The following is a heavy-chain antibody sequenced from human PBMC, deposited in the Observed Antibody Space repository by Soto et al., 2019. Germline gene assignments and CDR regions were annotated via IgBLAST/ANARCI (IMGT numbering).Heavy chain of an antibody. V-gene: IGHV3-23*01. D-gene: IGHD6-6*01. CDR1: GFRFSSYA. Sequence: GGSLRLSCAAPGFRFSSYAMSWVRQAPGQGPEWLSVTSASGGSAYYADSVRGRFTISRDNSKNTLYLQMKSLGAEDTAVYYCASSSALWHGMDAWGQGTTVTVSS. J-gene: IGHJ6*02. CDR2: TSASGGSA. CDR3: ASSSALWHGMDA.